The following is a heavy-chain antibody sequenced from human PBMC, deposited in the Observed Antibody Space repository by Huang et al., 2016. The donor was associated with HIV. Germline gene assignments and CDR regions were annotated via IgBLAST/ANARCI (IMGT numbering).Heavy chain of an antibody. Sequence: VQLVESGGGVFQPGRSLRLSCAVSGFTFRDHPMHWVRQAPGKGWGGMAIISFDGRSKFYADFVRGRFTISRDNSKNILYLQLNSLTPADTSIYYCARDTTTVAGLDFWGQGALVTVSS. D-gene: IGHD6-19*01. V-gene: IGHV3-30*14. CDR1: GFTFRDHP. J-gene: IGHJ4*02. CDR3: ARDTTTVAGLDF. CDR2: ISFDGRSK.